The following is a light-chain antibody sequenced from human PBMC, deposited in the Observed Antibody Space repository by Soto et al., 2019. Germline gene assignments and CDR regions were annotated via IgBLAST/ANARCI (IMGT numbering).Light chain of an antibody. CDR1: QSVSSSY. CDR2: GAS. V-gene: IGKV3D-20*02. Sequence: EIVLTHSPGTLSLNPGERATLSCRAIQSVSSSYLAWYQQKPGQAPRLLIYGASTRATDIPARFSGSASGTEFTLTISSLEPGAFAVYYCQQRTNWPPITFGQGTRLEIK. CDR3: QQRTNWPPIT. J-gene: IGKJ5*01.